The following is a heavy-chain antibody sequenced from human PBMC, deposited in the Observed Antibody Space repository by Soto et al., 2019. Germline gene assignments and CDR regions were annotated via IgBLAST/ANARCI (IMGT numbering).Heavy chain of an antibody. CDR1: GGYISSYY. Sequence: SETLSVTCTVSGGYISSYYWSCLRRPPGKGLEWIGEINQNGGTNYNPSLKSRVTISIDTSKRQFSLRLTSLTAADTAVYFCAVHSSSCPWFINVWGQGTTVTVSS. CDR3: AVHSSSCPWFINV. CDR2: INQNGGT. V-gene: IGHV4-34*01. D-gene: IGHD2-15*01. J-gene: IGHJ6*02.